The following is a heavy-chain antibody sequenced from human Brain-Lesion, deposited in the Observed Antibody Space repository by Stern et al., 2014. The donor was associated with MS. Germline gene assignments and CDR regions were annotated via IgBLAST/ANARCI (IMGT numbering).Heavy chain of an antibody. CDR3: ARDQRGITIFGVVTDYYYLGMDV. CDR2: INPNTGGP. CDR1: GYIFTGYY. D-gene: IGHD3-3*01. J-gene: IGHJ6*02. V-gene: IGHV1-2*02. Sequence: QVQLLQPGAEVKKPGASVKVSCKTSGYIFTGYYIHWVRKAPGQGLEWMAWINPNTGGPKYAQKFQGRVTMSRDTSISTAYVELSSLTSDDTAVYYCARDQRGITIFGVVTDYYYLGMDVWGQGTTVTVSS.